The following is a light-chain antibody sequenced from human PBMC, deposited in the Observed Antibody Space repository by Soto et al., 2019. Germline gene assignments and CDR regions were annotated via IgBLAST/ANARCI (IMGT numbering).Light chain of an antibody. CDR1: SGHSTYI. Sequence: QSVLTQSSSASASLGSSVKLTCILSSGHSTYIIAWHQQQPGQAPRFLMTLDRSGSDNRGSGVPDRFSGSSSGADRYLTISNLQFEDEGDYYCETWYSNTHKVFGGETQLTVL. CDR3: ETWYSNTHKV. CDR2: LDRSGSD. V-gene: IGLV4-60*02. J-gene: IGLJ3*02.